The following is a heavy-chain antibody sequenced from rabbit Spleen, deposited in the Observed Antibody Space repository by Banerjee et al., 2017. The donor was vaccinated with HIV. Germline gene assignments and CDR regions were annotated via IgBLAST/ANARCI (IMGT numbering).Heavy chain of an antibody. CDR3: ARAVGFPGTGYDCFNL. CDR2: IDTGNGDT. V-gene: IGHV1S40*01. Sequence: QSLEESGGDLVKPGGSLTLTCIASGVSFCGDPYMCWVRQAPGKGLEWVGCIDTGNGDTYYASWAKGRFTISMASSTTVDLKMTSLTAADTATYFCARAVGFPGTGYDCFNLWGQGTLVTVS. CDR1: GVSFCGDPY. D-gene: IGHD8-1*01. J-gene: IGHJ4*01.